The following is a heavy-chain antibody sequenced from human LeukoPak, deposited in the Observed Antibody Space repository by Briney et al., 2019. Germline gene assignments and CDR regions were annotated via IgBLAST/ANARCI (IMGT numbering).Heavy chain of an antibody. CDR2: IYSGGST. Sequence: GGSLRLSCAASGFTVSTSYMTWVRQAPGKGLEWVSVIYSGGSTYYADSVKGRFTISRDNAKNSLYLQMNSLRAEDTAVYYCARDQTKWEPLRRRDYYYMDVWGKGTTVTVSS. CDR1: GFTVSTSY. CDR3: ARDQTKWEPLRRRDYYYMDV. D-gene: IGHD1-26*01. V-gene: IGHV3-66*01. J-gene: IGHJ6*03.